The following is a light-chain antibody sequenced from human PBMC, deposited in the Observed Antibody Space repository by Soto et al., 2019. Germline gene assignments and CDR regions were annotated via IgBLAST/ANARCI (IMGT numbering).Light chain of an antibody. J-gene: IGLJ2*01. V-gene: IGLV2-14*01. Sequence: QSALTQPASVSGSPGQSITISCTGTSSDIGAYNYVSWYQQHPGKAPKLMIYXXXXXXXXXXXXXXXSKSVNTASLTISGXXXXXXXXXXCSSYTSSSTLVVFGGGTKLTVL. CDR1: SSDIGAYNY. CDR3: SSYTSSSTLVV. CDR2: XXX.